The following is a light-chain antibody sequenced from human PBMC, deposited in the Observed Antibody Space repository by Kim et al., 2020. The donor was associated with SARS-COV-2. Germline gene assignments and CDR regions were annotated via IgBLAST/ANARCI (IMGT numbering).Light chain of an antibody. CDR2: DAS. V-gene: IGKV3-11*01. J-gene: IGKJ4*02. Sequence: ATLSRWARQVVSTYLAWSQHKPGPVPRLLLYDASKRATGIPARFIGSGSGTDFTLTIRSLEPEDFGVYYCQPRNNWPPLSFGGGTKVDIK. CDR3: QPRNNWPPLS. CDR1: QVVSTY.